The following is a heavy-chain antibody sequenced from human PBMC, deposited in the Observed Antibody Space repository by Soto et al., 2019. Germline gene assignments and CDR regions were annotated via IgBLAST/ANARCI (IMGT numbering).Heavy chain of an antibody. Sequence: VQLVESGGGLVSPGGSLTLSCVGSGFRFSDHSMHWVRRAPGTGLQWLSYISSSGDRIHYADSVRGRFTVSRDNAKNSLFLRXNSLRDDDTXXYXXXXXXXXXLVTAWGQGTLVTVSS. CDR3: XXXXXXXLVTA. V-gene: IGHV3-48*02. CDR1: GFRFSDHS. D-gene: IGHD2-21*02. J-gene: IGHJ4*02. CDR2: ISSSGDRI.